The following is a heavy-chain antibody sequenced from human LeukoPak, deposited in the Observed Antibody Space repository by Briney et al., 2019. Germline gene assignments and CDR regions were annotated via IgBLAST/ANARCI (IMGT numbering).Heavy chain of an antibody. CDR1: GFTFSSNA. V-gene: IGHV3-30*04. CDR3: AKSVGYYDSSGYYVDFDY. Sequence: GGSLRLSCAASGFTFSSNAMHWVRQAPGKGLEWVAVISYDGSNKYYADSVKGRFTISRDNSKNTLYLQMNTLRAEDTAVYYCAKSVGYYDSSGYYVDFDYWGQGTLVTVSS. D-gene: IGHD3-22*01. J-gene: IGHJ4*02. CDR2: ISYDGSNK.